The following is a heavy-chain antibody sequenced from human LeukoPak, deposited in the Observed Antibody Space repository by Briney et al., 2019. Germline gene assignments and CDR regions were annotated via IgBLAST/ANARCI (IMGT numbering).Heavy chain of an antibody. CDR2: ISTSDNYM. CDR1: GFNFSTSR. CDR3: AELGITMIGGV. Sequence: PGGSLRLSCAASGFNFSTSRRNWVRQAPGKGLEWVSSISTSDNYMYYGDSVRGRFTISRDNSKNSVYLQMNSLRAEDTAVYYCAELGITMIGGVWGKGTTVTISS. D-gene: IGHD3-10*02. V-gene: IGHV3-21*01. J-gene: IGHJ6*04.